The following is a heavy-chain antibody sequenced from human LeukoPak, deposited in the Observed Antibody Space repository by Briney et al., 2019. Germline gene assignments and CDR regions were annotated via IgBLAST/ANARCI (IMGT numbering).Heavy chain of an antibody. CDR3: ARDFPPHGYSGSSR. Sequence: GGSLRLSCAASGFSVSTNYMSWVRQAPGKGLEWVSVIYSGGSTYYADSVKGRFTISRDNSKNTLYLQMNSLRAEDTAVYYCARDFPPHGYSGSSRWGQGTLVTVSS. D-gene: IGHD1-26*01. V-gene: IGHV3-53*01. CDR1: GFSVSTNY. J-gene: IGHJ4*02. CDR2: IYSGGST.